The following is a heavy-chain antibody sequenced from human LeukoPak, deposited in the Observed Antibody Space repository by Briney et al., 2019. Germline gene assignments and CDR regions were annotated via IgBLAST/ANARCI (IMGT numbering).Heavy chain of an antibody. J-gene: IGHJ3*02. Sequence: SETLSLTCAVYGGSFSGYYRSWIRQPPGKGLEWIGEINHSGSTNYNPSLKSRVTISVDTSKNQFSLKLNSVTAADTAVYYCAKSNGYGLIDIWGQGTMVTVSS. CDR1: GGSFSGYY. V-gene: IGHV4-34*01. CDR3: AKSNGYGLIDI. D-gene: IGHD3-10*01. CDR2: INHSGST.